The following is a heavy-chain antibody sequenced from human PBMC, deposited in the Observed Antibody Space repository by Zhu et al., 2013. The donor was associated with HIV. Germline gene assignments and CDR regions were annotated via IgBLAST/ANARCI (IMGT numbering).Heavy chain of an antibody. D-gene: IGHD4-17*01. Sequence: QVQLVQSGAEVKKPGSSVKVSCKASGGTFSSYAISWVRQAPGQGLEWMGGIIPIFGTANYAQKFQGRVTITADESTSTAYMELSSLRSEDTAVYYCARGNESYGGNPRRGGYYFDYWGQGTLVTVSS. CDR1: GGTFSSYA. V-gene: IGHV1-69*01. J-gene: IGHJ4*02. CDR3: ARGNESYGGNPRRGGYYFDY. CDR2: IIPIFGTA.